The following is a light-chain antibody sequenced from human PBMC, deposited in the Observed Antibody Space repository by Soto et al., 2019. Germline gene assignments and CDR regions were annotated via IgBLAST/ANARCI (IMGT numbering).Light chain of an antibody. CDR3: QQYKIYPFT. CDR2: QAS. Sequence: DIQMTQSPSTLSASVGDRVTITCRASQSISAWLAWYQQKPGNAPKVLIYQASVLKSGVPSRFIGGGSGTEFTLTISGLQPDDFANYYCQQYKIYPFTFGPGTKV. CDR1: QSISAW. J-gene: IGKJ3*01. V-gene: IGKV1-5*03.